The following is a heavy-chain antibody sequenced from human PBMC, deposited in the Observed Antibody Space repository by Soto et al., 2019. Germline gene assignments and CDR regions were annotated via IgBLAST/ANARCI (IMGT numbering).Heavy chain of an antibody. CDR3: ARTYCSGSYYNNPNYYYYYGMDV. V-gene: IGHV5-51*01. Sequence: PGESLKISCKGSGYSFTSYWIGWVRQMPGKGLEWMGIIYPGDSDTRYSPSFQGQVTISADKSISTAYLQWSSLKASDTTMYYCARTYCSGSYYNNPNYYYYYGMDVWGQGTTVTVSS. CDR1: GYSFTSYW. J-gene: IGHJ6*02. D-gene: IGHD3-10*01. CDR2: IYPGDSDT.